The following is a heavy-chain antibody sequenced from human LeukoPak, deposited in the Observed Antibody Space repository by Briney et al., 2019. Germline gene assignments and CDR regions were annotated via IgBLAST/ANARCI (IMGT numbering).Heavy chain of an antibody. J-gene: IGHJ4*02. CDR1: GFTFSSYA. V-gene: IGHV3-30-3*01. CDR3: ARVRGRTYYYDSSGLAGVFGY. Sequence: PGGSLRLSCAASGFTFSSYAMHWVRQAPGKGLEWVAVISYDGSNKYYADSVKGRFTISRDNSKNTLYLQMNSLRAEDTAAYYCARVRGRTYYYDSSGLAGVFGYWGQGTLVTVSS. CDR2: ISYDGSNK. D-gene: IGHD3-22*01.